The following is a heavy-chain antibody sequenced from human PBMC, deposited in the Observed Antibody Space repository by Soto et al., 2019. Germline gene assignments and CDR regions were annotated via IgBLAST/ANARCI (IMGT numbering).Heavy chain of an antibody. CDR2: IYWDNDD. CDR3: AHVGDYFYSLHYFDY. D-gene: IGHD4-17*01. CDR1: GFSLTTRGEG. V-gene: IGHV2-5*02. J-gene: IGHJ4*02. Sequence: QITLRESGPTLVKPTQTLTLTCTFSGFSLTTRGEGVGWIRQPPGKALEWLALIYWDNDDRYSPSLKSRLRITKDTSKNQVVLTMTNMDPVDTATYYCAHVGDYFYSLHYFDYWGQGTLVTVSS.